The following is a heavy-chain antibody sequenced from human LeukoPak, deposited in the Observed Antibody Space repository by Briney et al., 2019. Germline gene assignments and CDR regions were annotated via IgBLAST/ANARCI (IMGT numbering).Heavy chain of an antibody. Sequence: SETLSLTCTVSGGSISSYYWNWIRQPPGKGLEWIGYIYYSGSTNYNPSLKSRVTISVDTSKNQFSLKLSSVTAADTAVYYCASNSGSYSPFDYWGQGTLVTVSS. CDR3: ASNSGSYSPFDY. CDR2: IYYSGST. CDR1: GGSISSYY. J-gene: IGHJ4*02. V-gene: IGHV4-59*01. D-gene: IGHD1-26*01.